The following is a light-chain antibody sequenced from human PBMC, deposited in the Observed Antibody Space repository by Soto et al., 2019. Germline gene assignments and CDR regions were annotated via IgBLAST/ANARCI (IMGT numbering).Light chain of an antibody. CDR3: QQYETYSGT. Sequence: DIQMTQSPSSLSASVGDRVTITCRASQIINTWLAWYQQKPGKAPKLLIYRASNLVNGVPSRFSGSGSGTEVTITISSVQPDDFSIYYCQQYETYSGTFGPGTKVDL. CDR1: QIINTW. V-gene: IGKV1-5*03. CDR2: RAS. J-gene: IGKJ3*01.